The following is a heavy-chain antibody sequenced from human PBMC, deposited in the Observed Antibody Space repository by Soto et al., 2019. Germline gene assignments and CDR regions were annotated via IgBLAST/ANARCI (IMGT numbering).Heavy chain of an antibody. J-gene: IGHJ3*02. CDR1: GYTFTSYY. D-gene: IGHD2-2*01. V-gene: IGHV1-46*03. CDR2: INPSGGST. Sequence: ASVKVSCKASGYTFTSYYMHWVRQAPGQGLEWMGIINPSGGSTSYAQKFQGRVTMTRDTSTSTVYMELSSLRSEDTAVYYCATSRDCGSTSCPNDAFDIWGQGTMVTVSS. CDR3: ATSRDCGSTSCPNDAFDI.